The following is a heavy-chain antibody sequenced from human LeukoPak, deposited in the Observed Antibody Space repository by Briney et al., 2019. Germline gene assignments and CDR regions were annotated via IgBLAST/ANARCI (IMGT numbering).Heavy chain of an antibody. CDR1: GFTFSTYA. D-gene: IGHD1-26*01. CDR3: ARSTVGTSCCTAVDY. Sequence: GGFLRLSCAASGFTFSTYAMTWVRQAPGKGLEWVSGISAGGDRTYYADSVKGRFTISRDNSKNTLYLQMNSLRAEDTAEYYCARSTVGTSCCTAVDYWGQETLVTVSS. CDR2: ISAGGDRT. V-gene: IGHV3-23*01. J-gene: IGHJ4*02.